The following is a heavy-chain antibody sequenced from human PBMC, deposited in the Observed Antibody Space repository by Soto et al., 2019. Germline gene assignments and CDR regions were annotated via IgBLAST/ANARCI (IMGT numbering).Heavy chain of an antibody. D-gene: IGHD4-4*01. Sequence: QVQLVQSGAEMKKPGSSVKVSCKASGGTFSTYTFNWVRQAPGQELEWMGGIIPLFGTTTYAQRFQGRVTITADESTTTAYMELTSLRSEDTALYYCARAPLRPSYTDYLIWGQGTLVTVS. CDR3: ARAPLRPSYTDYLI. CDR1: GGTFSTYT. J-gene: IGHJ4*02. CDR2: IIPLFGTT. V-gene: IGHV1-69*01.